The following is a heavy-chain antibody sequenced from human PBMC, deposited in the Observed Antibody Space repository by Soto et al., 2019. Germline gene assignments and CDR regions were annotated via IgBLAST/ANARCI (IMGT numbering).Heavy chain of an antibody. CDR1: GGSVSSSSYY. V-gene: IGHV4-39*01. D-gene: IGHD3-22*01. CDR3: ARQDYYDSSGYYGEVDWFDP. Sequence: SETLSLTCTVSGGSVSSSSYYWGWIRQPPGEGLEWIGSIYYSGSTYYNPSLKSRVTISVDTSKNQFSLKLSSVTAADTAVYYCARQDYYDSSGYYGEVDWFDPWGQGTLVTVSS. CDR2: IYYSGST. J-gene: IGHJ5*02.